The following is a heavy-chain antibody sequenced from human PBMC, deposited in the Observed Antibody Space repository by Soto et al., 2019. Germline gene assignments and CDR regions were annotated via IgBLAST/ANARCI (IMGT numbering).Heavy chain of an antibody. CDR2: IYYSGST. J-gene: IGHJ4*02. Sequence: SETLSLTCTVSGGSISSYYWSWIRQPPGKGLEWIGYIYYSGSTNYNPSLKSRVTISVDTSKNQFSLKLSSVTAADTAVYYCARAHGSGSPYFDYWGQGTLVTVSS. V-gene: IGHV4-59*01. CDR3: ARAHGSGSPYFDY. CDR1: GGSISSYY. D-gene: IGHD3-10*01.